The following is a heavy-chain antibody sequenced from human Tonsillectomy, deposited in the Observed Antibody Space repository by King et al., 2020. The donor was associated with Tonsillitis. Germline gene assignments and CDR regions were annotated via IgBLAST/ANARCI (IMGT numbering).Heavy chain of an antibody. CDR3: ARTYYDFWSGYYKLLMLNDY. J-gene: IGHJ4*02. CDR1: GYTFTSYG. CDR2: ISAYNGNT. D-gene: IGHD3-3*01. V-gene: IGHV1-18*04. Sequence: VQLVESGAEVKKPGASVKVSCKASGYTFTSYGISWVRQAPGQGLEWMGWISAYNGNTNYAQKLQGRVTMTTDTSTSTAYMELRSLRSDDTAVYYCARTYYDFWSGYYKLLMLNDYWGQGTLVTVSS.